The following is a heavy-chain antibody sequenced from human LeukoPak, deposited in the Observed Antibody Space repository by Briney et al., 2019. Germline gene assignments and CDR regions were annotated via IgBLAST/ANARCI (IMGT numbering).Heavy chain of an antibody. CDR1: GGSISSSSYY. CDR3: ARHEVVPTVYDAFDM. D-gene: IGHD2-2*01. V-gene: IGHV4-39*01. Sequence: SETLSLTCTVSGGSISSSSYYLGWIRQPPGKGLEWIGSIHYSGSTYDNPSLKSRVTMSVDTSKSQFSLKLNSVTAADTAVYYCARHEVVPTVYDAFDMWGQGTMVTVSS. CDR2: IHYSGST. J-gene: IGHJ3*02.